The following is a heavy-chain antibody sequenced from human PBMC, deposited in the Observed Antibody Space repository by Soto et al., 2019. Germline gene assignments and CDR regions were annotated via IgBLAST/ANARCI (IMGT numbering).Heavy chain of an antibody. Sequence: QVQLVQSGAEVKEPGSSVKVSCKASGGTFSSYSISWVRQAPGQGLEWMGGIIPILGTPQYARKFQGRVTITADSYTTTAYMELSRLRSDDTAVYYCATRLSISGVVMSWFDPWGRGALVTVSS. CDR2: IIPILGTP. CDR1: GGTFSSYS. V-gene: IGHV1-69*01. D-gene: IGHD3-3*01. CDR3: ATRLSISGVVMSWFDP. J-gene: IGHJ5*01.